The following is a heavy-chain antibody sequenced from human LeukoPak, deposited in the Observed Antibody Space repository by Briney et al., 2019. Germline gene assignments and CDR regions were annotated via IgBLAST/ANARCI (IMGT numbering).Heavy chain of an antibody. Sequence: GGSLRLSCAASGFTFSRYGMNWVRQAPGKGLEWVSALSGSGASTYYADSVKGRFTISRDNAKNSLYLQMNSLRAEHTALYYCARAPYCSGGSCYPLDYWGQGTLVTASS. CDR2: LSGSGAST. D-gene: IGHD2-15*01. V-gene: IGHV3-23*01. J-gene: IGHJ4*02. CDR1: GFTFSRYG. CDR3: ARAPYCSGGSCYPLDY.